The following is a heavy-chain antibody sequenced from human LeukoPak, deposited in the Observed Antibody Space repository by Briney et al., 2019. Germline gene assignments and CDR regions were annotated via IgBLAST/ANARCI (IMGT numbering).Heavy chain of an antibody. V-gene: IGHV3-23*01. CDR3: EGRAPAGFAC. J-gene: IGHJ4*02. CDR2: VSGRSDVI. CDR1: GFTFSSYA. D-gene: IGHD6-13*01. Sequence: PGGSLRLSCAASGFTFSSYAMAWVRQAPGKGLEWVSTVSGRSDVIVYADSVQGRFTISRDNLKNTLYLQMNNLRAEDTAVYYCEGRAPAGFACWGQGTLATVSS.